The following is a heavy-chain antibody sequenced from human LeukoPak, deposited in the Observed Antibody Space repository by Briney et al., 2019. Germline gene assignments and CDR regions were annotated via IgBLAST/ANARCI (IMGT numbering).Heavy chain of an antibody. D-gene: IGHD2-2*01. J-gene: IGHJ4*02. CDR2: IYYSGST. V-gene: IGHV4-59*01. CDR3: ARRYCSSTSCPYYFDY. CDR1: GCSISSYY. Sequence: SETLSLTCTVSGCSISSYYWSWIRQPPGKGLEWIGYIYYSGSTNYNPSLKSRVTISVDTSKNQFSLKLSSVTAADTAVYYCARRYCSSTSCPYYFDYWGQGTLVTVSS.